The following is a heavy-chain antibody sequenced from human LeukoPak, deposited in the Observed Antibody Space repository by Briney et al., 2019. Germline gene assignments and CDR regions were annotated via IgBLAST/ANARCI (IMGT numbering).Heavy chain of an antibody. CDR3: AKVPLRTGLKYFDY. V-gene: IGHV3-23*01. Sequence: GGSLRLSCAVSGFTVSSNYMNWVRQAPGKGLEWVSGISGSGGSTYYADSVKGRFTISRDNSNNTVYLQMNSLRADDTAVFYCAKVPLRTGLKYFDYWGQGTLVTVSS. D-gene: IGHD3/OR15-3a*01. J-gene: IGHJ4*02. CDR1: GFTVSSNY. CDR2: ISGSGGST.